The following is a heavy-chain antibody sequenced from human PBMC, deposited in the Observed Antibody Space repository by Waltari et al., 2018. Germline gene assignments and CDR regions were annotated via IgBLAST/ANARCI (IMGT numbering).Heavy chain of an antibody. Sequence: QLQLQESGPGLVKPSETLSLTCTVSGGSISSSSYYWGWIRQPPGKGLEWIGSIYYSGSTYYNPSLKSRVTISVDTSKNQFSLKLSSVTAADTAVYYCARDLAPGYYGSGSYSPDYWGQGTLVTVSS. D-gene: IGHD3-10*01. J-gene: IGHJ4*02. CDR3: ARDLAPGYYGSGSYSPDY. CDR2: IYYSGST. V-gene: IGHV4-39*07. CDR1: GGSISSSSYY.